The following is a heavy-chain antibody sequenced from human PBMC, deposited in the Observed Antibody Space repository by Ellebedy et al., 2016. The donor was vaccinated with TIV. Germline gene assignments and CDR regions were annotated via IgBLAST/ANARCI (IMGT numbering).Heavy chain of an antibody. CDR2: ISWNSGSI. J-gene: IGHJ6*02. CDR1: GFTFSSYS. V-gene: IGHV3-48*04. D-gene: IGHD3-9*01. Sequence: GGSLRLSCAASGFTFSSYSMNWVRQAPGEGLEWVSGISWNSGSIGYADSVKGRFTISRDNAKNSLYLQMNSLRAEETAVYYCARSERSGGFDWYSSYYYYGMDVWGQGTTVTVSS. CDR3: ARSERSGGFDWYSSYYYYGMDV.